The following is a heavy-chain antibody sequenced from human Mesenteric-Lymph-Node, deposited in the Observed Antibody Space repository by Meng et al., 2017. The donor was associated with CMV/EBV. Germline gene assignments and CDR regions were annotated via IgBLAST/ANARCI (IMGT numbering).Heavy chain of an antibody. Sequence: CAASGFTFSNYGMHWVRQAPGKGLEWVAVIWHDGNNKYYADSVKGRFTISRDNSKNTLYLQMNSLRAEDTAVYYCARDNDTTRNFDYWGQGTLVTVSS. V-gene: IGHV3-33*01. D-gene: IGHD1-1*01. CDR1: GFTFSNYG. CDR3: ARDNDTTRNFDY. J-gene: IGHJ4*02. CDR2: IWHDGNNK.